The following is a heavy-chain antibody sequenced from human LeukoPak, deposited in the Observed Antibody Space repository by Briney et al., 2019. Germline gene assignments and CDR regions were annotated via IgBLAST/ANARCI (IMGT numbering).Heavy chain of an antibody. D-gene: IGHD3-22*01. V-gene: IGHV3-53*01. CDR2: IYSGGGT. CDR3: ARDLWDSSGYYVDY. J-gene: IGHJ4*02. CDR1: GFTVSSYY. Sequence: GGSLRLSCAASGFTVSSYYMSWVRQAPGKGLEWVSIIYSGGGTYYADSVKGRFTISRDNSKNTVYLQMNSLRAEDTAVYYCARDLWDSSGYYVDYWGQGTLVTVSS.